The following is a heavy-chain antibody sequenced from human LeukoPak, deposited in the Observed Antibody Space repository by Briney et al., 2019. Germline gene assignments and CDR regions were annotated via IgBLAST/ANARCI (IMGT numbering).Heavy chain of an antibody. V-gene: IGHV4-39*07. J-gene: IGHJ4*02. CDR2: IFYGGSS. CDR3: ARFTARAREIDY. Sequence: PSGTLSLTCTVSGVSISSTTYYWGWIRQPPGKGLEWVGSIFYGGSSYYNPSLKSRGTMSVDTTENQVSLKLTSVTAADTAVYYCARFTARAREIDYWGQGILVTVSS. D-gene: IGHD6-6*01. CDR1: GVSISSTTYY.